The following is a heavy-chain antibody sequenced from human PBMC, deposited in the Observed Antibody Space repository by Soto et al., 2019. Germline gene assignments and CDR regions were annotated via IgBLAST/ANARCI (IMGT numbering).Heavy chain of an antibody. CDR2: IYYSGST. D-gene: IGHD5-12*01. Sequence: SETLSLTCTVSGGSISSSSYYWGWIRQPPGKGLEWIGSIYYSGSTYYNPSLKSRVTISVDTSKNQFSLKLSSVTAADTAVYYRASTNIVATIYYFDYWGQGTLVTVSS. CDR1: GGSISSSSYY. CDR3: ASTNIVATIYYFDY. J-gene: IGHJ4*02. V-gene: IGHV4-39*01.